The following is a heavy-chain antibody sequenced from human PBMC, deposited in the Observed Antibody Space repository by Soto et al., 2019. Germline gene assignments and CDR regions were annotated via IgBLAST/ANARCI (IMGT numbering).Heavy chain of an antibody. J-gene: IGHJ4*02. CDR2: VSHDGRNT. Sequence: VQLVESGGGVVQTGRSLRLSCADSGFTFSDYAMHWGRQAPGKGLEWVAVVSHDGRNTHYADSVKGRFTISRDSSKNTVSLEMTSLGAEDTAVYYCAKGGRQWLVTSDFNYWGQGALVTVSS. CDR3: AKGGRQWLVTSDFNY. CDR1: GFTFSDYA. V-gene: IGHV3-30*18. D-gene: IGHD6-19*01.